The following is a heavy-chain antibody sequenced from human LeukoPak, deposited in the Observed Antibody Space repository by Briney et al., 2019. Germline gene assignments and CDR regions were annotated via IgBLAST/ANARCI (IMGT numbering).Heavy chain of an antibody. CDR2: IIPIFGTA. Sequence: SVKVSCKASGGTFTSYAISWVRQAPGQGLEWMGRIIPIFGTANYAQKFQGRVTITTDESTSTAYMELSSLRSEDTAVYYCARALSDYGDYIFDYGGQGTLVTVSS. J-gene: IGHJ4*02. D-gene: IGHD4-17*01. CDR1: GGTFTSYA. CDR3: ARALSDYGDYIFDY. V-gene: IGHV1-69*05.